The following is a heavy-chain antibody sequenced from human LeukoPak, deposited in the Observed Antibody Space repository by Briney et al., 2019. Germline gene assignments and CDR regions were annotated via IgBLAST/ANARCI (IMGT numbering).Heavy chain of an antibody. J-gene: IGHJ4*02. CDR3: ARDLVELADY. CDR1: GGSISSYY. V-gene: IGHV4-59*12. CDR2: IYYSGST. Sequence: LETLSLTCTVSGGSISSYYWSWIRQPPGKGLEWIGYIYYSGSTNYNPSLKSRVTISVDTSKNQFSLKLSSVTAADTAVYYCARDLVELADYWGQGTLVTVSS. D-gene: IGHD1-26*01.